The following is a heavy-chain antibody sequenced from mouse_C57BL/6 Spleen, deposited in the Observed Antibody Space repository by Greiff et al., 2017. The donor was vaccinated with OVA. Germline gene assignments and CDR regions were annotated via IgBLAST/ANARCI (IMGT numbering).Heavy chain of an antibody. CDR1: GFNIKDDY. CDR2: IDPENGDT. CDR3: TTRGCAY. Sequence: VQLQQSGAELVRPGASVKLSCTASGFNIKDDYMHWVKQRPEQGLEWIGWIDPENGDTEYASKFQGKATIPADTSSNTAYLQLSSLTSEDTAVCYCTTRGCAYWGQGTLVTVSA. J-gene: IGHJ3*01. V-gene: IGHV14-4*01.